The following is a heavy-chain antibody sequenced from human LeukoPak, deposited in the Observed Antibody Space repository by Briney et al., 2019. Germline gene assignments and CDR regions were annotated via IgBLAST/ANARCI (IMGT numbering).Heavy chain of an antibody. CDR1: GYTFTGYY. CDR3: ARSLRWGWFDP. Sequence: ASVKVSCKASGYTFTGYYMHWVRQAPGQGLEWMGWINPNSGSTNYGQKFQGRVTMTSDTSISTAYMELSRLRSDDTAVYYCARSLRWGWFDPWGQGTLVTVSS. V-gene: IGHV1-2*02. CDR2: INPNSGST. D-gene: IGHD4-23*01. J-gene: IGHJ5*02.